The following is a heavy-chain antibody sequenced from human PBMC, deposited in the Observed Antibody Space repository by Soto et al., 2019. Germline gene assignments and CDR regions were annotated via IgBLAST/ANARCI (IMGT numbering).Heavy chain of an antibody. V-gene: IGHV6-1*01. J-gene: IGHJ4*02. CDR2: TYYRSKWYN. CDR1: GAIVYSNSAA. Sequence: QTLSRTCATSGAIVYSNSAAWNWIRQSPSRGLEWLGRTYYRSKWYNDYAVSVKSRITINPDTSKNQFSLTLYSVTAADTAVYYCARTTGRHLDFWGQGILVTVSS. D-gene: IGHD4-4*01. CDR3: ARTTGRHLDF.